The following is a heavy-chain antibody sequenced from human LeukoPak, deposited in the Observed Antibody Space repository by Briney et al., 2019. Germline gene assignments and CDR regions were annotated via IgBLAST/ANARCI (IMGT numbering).Heavy chain of an antibody. V-gene: IGHV3-23*01. CDR1: GFTFSTYA. D-gene: IGHD1-26*01. J-gene: IGHJ4*02. CDR3: ARAGVGSLRAFDY. CDR2: ISGSGDTT. Sequence: GGSLRLSCAASGFTFSTYAMSWVRQAPGKGLEWVSGISGSGDTTYYADSVKGRFTISRDNSKNSLYLQMNSLRADDTAVYYCARAGVGSLRAFDYWGQGTLVTVSS.